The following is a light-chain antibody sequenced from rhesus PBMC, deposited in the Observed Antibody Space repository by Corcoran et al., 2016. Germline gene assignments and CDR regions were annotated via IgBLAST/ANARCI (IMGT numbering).Light chain of an antibody. CDR2: AAS. CDR1: QDIRRY. V-gene: IGKV1-28*01. CDR3: LQHYSYPRT. Sequence: DIQMTQSPSSLSASVGDTVTITCRASQDIRRYLNWFQQKPGKAPELLIYAASSLESGVPSRFRGSGSWTEFTLTISSLQPEDFAVYYCLQHYSYPRTFGQGTKVEI. J-gene: IGKJ1*01.